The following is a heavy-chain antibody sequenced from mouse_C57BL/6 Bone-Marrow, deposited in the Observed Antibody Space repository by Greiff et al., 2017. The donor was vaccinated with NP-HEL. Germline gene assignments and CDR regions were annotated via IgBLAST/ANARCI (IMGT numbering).Heavy chain of an antibody. J-gene: IGHJ4*01. CDR3: ARSYYGKDYYAMDY. Sequence: EVMLVESGGGLVKPGGSLKLSCAASGFTFSDYGMHWVRQAPEKGLEWVAYISSGSSTIYYADTVKGRFTISRDNAKNTLFLQMTSLRFEDTAMYYCARSYYGKDYYAMDYWGQGASVTVSS. D-gene: IGHD2-1*01. CDR1: GFTFSDYG. CDR2: ISSGSSTI. V-gene: IGHV5-17*01.